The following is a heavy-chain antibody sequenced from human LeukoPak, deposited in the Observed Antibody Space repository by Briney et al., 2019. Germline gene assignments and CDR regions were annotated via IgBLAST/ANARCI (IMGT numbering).Heavy chain of an antibody. CDR3: ARGASENNWNSAYYYYYYMDV. J-gene: IGHJ6*03. CDR1: GFTFDDYG. V-gene: IGHV3-20*04. Sequence: GGSLRLSCAASGFTFDDYGMSWVRHAPGKGLEWVSGINWSGGSTGYADSVKGRFTISRDNAKNSLYLQMNSLRAEDTALYYCARGASENNWNSAYYYYYYMDVWGKGTTVTVSS. CDR2: INWSGGST. D-gene: IGHD1-20*01.